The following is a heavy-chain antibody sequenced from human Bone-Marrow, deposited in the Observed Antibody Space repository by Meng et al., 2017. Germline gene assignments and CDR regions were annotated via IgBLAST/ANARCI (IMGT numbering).Heavy chain of an antibody. CDR3: VREDRYYYDSRVDY. Sequence: VQLHGSGPGLVKPSGTLSLSCAVSGGSISSSNWWSWVRQPPGKGLEWIGEIYHSGSTNYNPSLKSRVTISVDTSKNQFSLKLSSVTAADTAVYYCVREDRYYYDSRVDYWGQGTLVTVSS. J-gene: IGHJ4*02. CDR2: IYHSGST. V-gene: IGHV4-4*02. CDR1: GGSISSSNW. D-gene: IGHD3-22*01.